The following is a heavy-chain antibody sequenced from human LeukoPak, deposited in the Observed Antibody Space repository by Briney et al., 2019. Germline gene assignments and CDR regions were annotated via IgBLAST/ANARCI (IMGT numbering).Heavy chain of an antibody. J-gene: IGHJ4*02. CDR3: GRDLSYAAGEF. V-gene: IGHV3-33*01. D-gene: IGHD3-10*01. CDR1: GFTFTTYG. Sequence: GGSLRLPCAASGFTFTTYGFHWVRQAPGKGLEWVAVIWYDDSRKYYADSVKGRFIFSRDNSKNTLYLQMNSLRAEDTAVYYCGRDLSYAAGEFWGQGTLVTVSS. CDR2: IWYDDSRK.